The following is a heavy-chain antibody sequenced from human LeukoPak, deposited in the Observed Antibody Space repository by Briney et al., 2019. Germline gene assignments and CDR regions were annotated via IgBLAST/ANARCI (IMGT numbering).Heavy chain of an antibody. D-gene: IGHD1-26*01. V-gene: IGHV3-48*03. CDR1: GFPLSSYE. Sequence: GGSPGLSSAASGFPLSSYEMKWGRPAPRKGPECVSSISTSGGTIYYADSVKGRFTISRDSAKNSPYLQMNSLRAEDTAIYYCASPVGAHFNYWGQGTLVTVSS. CDR2: ISTSGGTI. J-gene: IGHJ4*02. CDR3: ASPVGAHFNY.